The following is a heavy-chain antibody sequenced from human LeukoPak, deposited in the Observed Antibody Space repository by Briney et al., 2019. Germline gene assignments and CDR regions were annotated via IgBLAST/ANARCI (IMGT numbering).Heavy chain of an antibody. CDR3: AKAGVRGVIINYLDY. J-gene: IGHJ4*02. V-gene: IGHV3-23*01. D-gene: IGHD3-10*01. CDR2: ISGSGGST. Sequence: PGGSLRLSCAASGFTLSSYAMSWVRQAPGKGLEWVSAISGSGGSTYYADSVKGRFTISRDNSKNTLYLQMNSLRAEDTAVYYCAKAGVRGVIINYLDYWGQGTLVTVSS. CDR1: GFTLSSYA.